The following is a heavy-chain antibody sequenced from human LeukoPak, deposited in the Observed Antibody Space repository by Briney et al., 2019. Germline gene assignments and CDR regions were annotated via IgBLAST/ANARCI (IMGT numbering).Heavy chain of an antibody. D-gene: IGHD3-10*01. Sequence: SAETLSLTCTVSGGSISIYYWSWIRQPPGKGPEWIGYIHDSGSTIYNPSLNSRATISVDTSKNQFSLKLRSVTAADTPVYYCVRDRELFYWGQGILVTVSS. CDR1: GGSISIYY. V-gene: IGHV4-59*01. CDR2: IHDSGST. J-gene: IGHJ4*02. CDR3: VRDRELFY.